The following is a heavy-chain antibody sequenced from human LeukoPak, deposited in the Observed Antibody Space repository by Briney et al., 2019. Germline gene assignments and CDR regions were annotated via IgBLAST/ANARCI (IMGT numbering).Heavy chain of an antibody. J-gene: IGHJ4*02. V-gene: IGHV5-51*01. CDR3: ARHQQQLCADY. CDR1: GYCFTSHW. CDR2: IYPGDSDT. D-gene: IGHD6-13*01. Sequence: GESLKISCKASGYCFTSHWIVWVRQMPGKGLEWMGIIYPGDSDTRYSPSFQGQVTISADKSISTAYLQWRSLKASDTAMYYCARHQQQLCADYWGQGTLATVSS.